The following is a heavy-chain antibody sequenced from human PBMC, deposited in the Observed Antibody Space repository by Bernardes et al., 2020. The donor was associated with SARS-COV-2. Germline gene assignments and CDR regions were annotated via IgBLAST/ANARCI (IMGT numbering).Heavy chain of an antibody. J-gene: IGHJ6*02. Sequence: GGSLILSCAASGFTFRSSGMHWVRQAPGKGLEWVAVISYDGSNKYYADSVKGRFTISRDNSKNTLYLQMNSLRAEDTAVYYCAQSRGGSYYYGMDVWGQGTTVTVS. CDR3: AQSRGGSYYYGMDV. V-gene: IGHV3-30*03. CDR1: GFTFRSSG. CDR2: ISYDGSNK. D-gene: IGHD2-15*01.